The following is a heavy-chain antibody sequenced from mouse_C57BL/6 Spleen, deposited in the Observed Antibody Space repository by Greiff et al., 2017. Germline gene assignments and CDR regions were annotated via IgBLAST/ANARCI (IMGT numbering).Heavy chain of an antibody. Sequence: QVQLKQSGAELVRPGTSVKVSCKASGYAFTNYLIDWVKQRPGQGLEWIGVINPGSGGTNYNEKFKGKATLTAAKSSSTAYMQLRSVASEDSVVYSCAKCGDGGFDDGGQGTTLTVSS. CDR1: GYAFTNYL. CDR3: AKCGDGGFDD. J-gene: IGHJ2*01. CDR2: INPGSGGT. V-gene: IGHV1-54*01. D-gene: IGHD1-2*01.